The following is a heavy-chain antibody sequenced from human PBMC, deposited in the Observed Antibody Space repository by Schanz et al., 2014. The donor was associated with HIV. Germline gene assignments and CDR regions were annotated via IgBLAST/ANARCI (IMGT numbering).Heavy chain of an antibody. D-gene: IGHD2-2*01. CDR3: ARDVAGCSGTSCYSDAFDI. CDR1: GFLFDDFA. V-gene: IGHV3-9*01. CDR2: ISWNSRSI. Sequence: VRLVESGGDMVQPGGSLRLSCTVSGFLFDDFALHWVRPLPGKGPEWVSSISWNSRSIHYADSVKGRFIVSRDNSKNTLFLQMNSLRAEDTAVYFCARDVAGCSGTSCYSDAFDIWGQGTLVTVSS. J-gene: IGHJ3*02.